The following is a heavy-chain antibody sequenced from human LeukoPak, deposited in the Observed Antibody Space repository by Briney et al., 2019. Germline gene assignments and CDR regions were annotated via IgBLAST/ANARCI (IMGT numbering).Heavy chain of an antibody. J-gene: IGHJ4*02. CDR2: IRGSGGDT. V-gene: IGHV3-23*01. CDR1: GFTFSNFL. CDR3: AKKGATTGDFDY. D-gene: IGHD1-26*01. Sequence: GGSLRLSCAVSGFTFSNFLMTWVRQAPGKGPEWVSAIRGSGGDTYYADSVKGRFTISRDNSKNTLYLQMNSLRAEDTAVYYCAKKGATTGDFDYWGQGTLVTVSS.